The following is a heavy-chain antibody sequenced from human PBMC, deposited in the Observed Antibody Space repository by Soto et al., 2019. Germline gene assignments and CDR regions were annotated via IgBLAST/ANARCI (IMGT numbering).Heavy chain of an antibody. V-gene: IGHV3-64D*06. J-gene: IGHJ4*02. CDR2: IKYNGDGT. CDR3: VNLPCRQMSCPDY. Sequence: GGSLRLSCSASGFTFRNYDIHWVRQAPGKGLEYVAGIKYNGDGTYYADSVRGRFTISRDNSKNTLYLQMSSLRPEDTAVYFCVNLPCRQMSCPDYWGQGTLVTVSS. CDR1: GFTFRNYD.